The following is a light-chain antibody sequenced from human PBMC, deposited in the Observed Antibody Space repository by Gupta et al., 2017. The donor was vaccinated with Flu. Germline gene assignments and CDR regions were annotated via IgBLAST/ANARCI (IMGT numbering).Light chain of an antibody. CDR3: QSYDSSRSGSRI. Sequence: QSVLTQPPSVSGAPGQPVTIPCTGSGSNIGAGYDVHWYQQLPGTAPKLLIYDDNNRPSGVPDRFSGSKSGTSASLAITGLQAEEEADYYGQSYDSSRSGSRIFGGGTKLTVL. CDR2: DDN. CDR1: GSNIGAGYD. J-gene: IGLJ2*01. V-gene: IGLV1-40*01.